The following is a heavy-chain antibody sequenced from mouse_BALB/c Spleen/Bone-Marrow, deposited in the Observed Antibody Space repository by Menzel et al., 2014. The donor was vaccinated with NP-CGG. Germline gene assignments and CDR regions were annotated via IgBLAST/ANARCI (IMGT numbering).Heavy chain of an antibody. D-gene: IGHD1-1*01. J-gene: IGHJ2*01. V-gene: IGHV7-3*02. CDR1: GFTFTDYY. CDR3: TRDMGLLRFDY. CDR2: IRNKPNGYTT. Sequence: DVMLVESGVGLVQPGGSLRLSCATSGFTFTDYYMSWVRQPPGKALEWLGFIRNKPNGYTTEYSASVKGRFTISRDNSQSILYLQMNTLRVEDSATYYCTRDMGLLRFDYWGQGTTLTVSS.